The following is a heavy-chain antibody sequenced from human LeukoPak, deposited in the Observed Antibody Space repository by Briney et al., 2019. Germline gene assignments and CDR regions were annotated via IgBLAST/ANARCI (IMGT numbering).Heavy chain of an antibody. CDR1: GGSISSYY. V-gene: IGHV4-59*12. CDR2: IYYSGST. J-gene: IGHJ4*02. CDR3: ASSGSSGRIYY. D-gene: IGHD3-10*01. Sequence: SETLSLTCTVSGGSISSYYWSWIRQPPGKGLERIGYIYYSGSTNYNPSLKSRVTISVDTSKKQFSLKLSSVTAADTAVYYCASSGSSGRIYYWGQGTLVTVSS.